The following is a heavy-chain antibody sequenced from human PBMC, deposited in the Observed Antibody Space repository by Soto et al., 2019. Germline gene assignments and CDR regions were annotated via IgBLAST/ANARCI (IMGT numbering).Heavy chain of an antibody. J-gene: IGHJ4*02. CDR1: GYTFTSYA. CDR3: ARASMVRGAKPMGY. Sequence: ASVKVSCKASGYTFTSYAMNWVRQAPGQGLEWMGWINTNTGNPTYAQGFTGRFVFSLDTPVSTAYLQICSLKAEDTAVYYCARASMVRGAKPMGYWGQGTLVTVSS. CDR2: INTNTGNP. V-gene: IGHV7-4-1*01. D-gene: IGHD3-10*01.